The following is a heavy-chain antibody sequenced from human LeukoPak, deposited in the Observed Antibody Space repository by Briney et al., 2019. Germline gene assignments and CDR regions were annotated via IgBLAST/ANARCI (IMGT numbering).Heavy chain of an antibody. D-gene: IGHD4-17*01. Sequence: SETLSLTCPVYGGSFSGYYWSWIRQPPGKGLEWIGEINHSGNTNYNPSLKSRVTISLDTSKNQFSLKLSSATAADTAVYYCARDRTDYGDYGNWFDPWGQGTLVTVSS. CDR1: GGSFSGYY. J-gene: IGHJ5*02. CDR2: INHSGNT. V-gene: IGHV4-34*01. CDR3: ARDRTDYGDYGNWFDP.